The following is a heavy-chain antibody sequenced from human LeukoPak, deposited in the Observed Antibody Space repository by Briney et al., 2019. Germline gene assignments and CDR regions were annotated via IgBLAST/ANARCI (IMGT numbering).Heavy chain of an antibody. D-gene: IGHD4-17*01. Sequence: VKVSCKASGGTFSSYAISWVRQAPGQGLEWMGGFDPEDGETIYAQKFQGRVTMTEDTSTDTAYMELSSLRSEDTAVYYCATGRAGYGDTYYFDYWGQGTLVTVSS. CDR1: GGTFSSYA. J-gene: IGHJ4*02. CDR2: FDPEDGET. V-gene: IGHV1-24*01. CDR3: ATGRAGYGDTYYFDY.